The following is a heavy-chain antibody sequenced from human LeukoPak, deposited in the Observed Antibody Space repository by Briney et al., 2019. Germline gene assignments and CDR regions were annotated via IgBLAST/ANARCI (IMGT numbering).Heavy chain of an antibody. D-gene: IGHD1-1*01. CDR1: GYTFTGYY. J-gene: IGHJ4*02. V-gene: IGHV1-2*02. CDR2: INPNSGGT. CDR3: AREGVDWNHSVYYFDY. Sequence: GASVKVSCKASGYTFTGYYMHWVRQATGQGLEWMGWINPNSGGTNYAQKFQGRVTMTRDTSISTAYMELSRLRSDDTAVYYCAREGVDWNHSVYYFDYWGQGTLVTVSS.